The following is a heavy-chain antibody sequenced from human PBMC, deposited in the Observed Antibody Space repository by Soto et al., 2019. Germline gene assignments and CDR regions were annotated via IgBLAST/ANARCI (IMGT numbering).Heavy chain of an antibody. CDR1: GGTFSSYA. CDR2: IIPNSGGT. CDR3: AREPYYDSSGYSNWFDP. Sequence: QVQLVQSGAEVKKPGSSVKVSCKASGGTFSSYAISWVRQAPGQGLEWMGGIIPNSGGTNYAQKFQGWVTMTRDTSISTAYMELSRLRSDDTAVYYCAREPYYDSSGYSNWFDPWGQGTLVTVSS. J-gene: IGHJ5*02. D-gene: IGHD3-22*01. V-gene: IGHV1-2*04.